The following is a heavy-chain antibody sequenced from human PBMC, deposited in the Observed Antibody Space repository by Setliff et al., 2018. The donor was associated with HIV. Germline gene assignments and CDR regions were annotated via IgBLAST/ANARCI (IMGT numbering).Heavy chain of an antibody. Sequence: KPSETLSLTCTVSGGSISEYYWSWIRQHPGKGLEWIGYIYYSGSSYYNPSLKSRVTISVDTSKNQFSVKLSSVTAADTAVYYCARVLNPSDAFDIWGQGTMVTVSS. CDR1: GGSISEYY. J-gene: IGHJ3*02. V-gene: IGHV4-59*06. CDR3: ARVLNPSDAFDI. CDR2: IYYSGSS.